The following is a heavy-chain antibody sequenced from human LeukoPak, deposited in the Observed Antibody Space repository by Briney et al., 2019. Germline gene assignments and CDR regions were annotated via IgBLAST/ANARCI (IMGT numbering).Heavy chain of an antibody. CDR1: GGTFSSYA. Sequence: ASVKVSCKASGGTFSSYAISWVRQAPGQGLEWMGGIIPIFGTANYAQKFQGRVTITTDESTSTAYMELSSLRSEDTAVHYCARNPIAAAGRWFDPWGQGTLVTVSS. D-gene: IGHD6-13*01. J-gene: IGHJ5*02. V-gene: IGHV1-69*05. CDR2: IIPIFGTA. CDR3: ARNPIAAAGRWFDP.